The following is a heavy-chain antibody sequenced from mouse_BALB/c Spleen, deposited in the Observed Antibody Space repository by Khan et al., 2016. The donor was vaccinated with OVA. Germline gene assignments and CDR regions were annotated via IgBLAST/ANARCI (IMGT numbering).Heavy chain of an antibody. CDR3: ASRNE. CDR1: GFNIKDTY. J-gene: IGHJ2*02. V-gene: IGHV14-3*02. Sequence: EVELVESGVELVKPGASVKLSCTASGFNIKDTYMHGLKQSPEQRLAWFGRIDPATGNTKYDPNFQGKATITADTSSNTAYLQLTSLTSEDTAVYYWASRNEWGQGTSLTVSS. CDR2: IDPATGNT.